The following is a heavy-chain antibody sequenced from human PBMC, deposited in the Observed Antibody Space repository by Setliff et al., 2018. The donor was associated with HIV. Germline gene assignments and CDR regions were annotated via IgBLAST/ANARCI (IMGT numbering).Heavy chain of an antibody. J-gene: IGHJ3*02. Sequence: ASVKVSCKASGYTFTGYAMHWVRQAPGQSLEWMGWINADNGNTKYSQKFQGRVTITRDTSASTAYVEMSSLRSEDTALYYCAREGQWLDMGDAFDIWGQGTMVTV. V-gene: IGHV1-3*01. CDR3: AREGQWLDMGDAFDI. CDR2: INADNGNT. CDR1: GYTFTGYA. D-gene: IGHD6-19*01.